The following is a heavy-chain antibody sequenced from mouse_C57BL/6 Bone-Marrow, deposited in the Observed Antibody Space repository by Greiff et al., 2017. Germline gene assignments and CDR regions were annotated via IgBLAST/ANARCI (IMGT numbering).Heavy chain of an antibody. V-gene: IGHV1-72*01. J-gene: IGHJ4*01. CDR3: ARDYGSSYGAMDY. D-gene: IGHD1-1*01. CDR1: GYTFTSYW. CDR2: IDPASGGT. Sequence: QVQLQQSVAELVKPGASVKLSCTASGYTFTSYWMHWVKQRPGRGLEWIGRIDPASGGTKSPEKFKGKATLTVDTSSSPAYLQLSSLTSEASAVYYCARDYGSSYGAMDYWGQGTSVTVSS.